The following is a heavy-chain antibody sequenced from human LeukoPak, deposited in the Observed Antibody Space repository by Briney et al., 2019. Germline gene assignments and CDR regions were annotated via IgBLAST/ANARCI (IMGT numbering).Heavy chain of an antibody. V-gene: IGHV3-73*01. CDR2: IRSKANNYAT. D-gene: IGHD2-8*01. CDR3: TTPNEGNWFDP. J-gene: IGHJ5*02. CDR1: GFTFSGST. Sequence: GGSLKLSCAASGFTFSGSTLHWVRQASGKGLEWVGRIRSKANNYATTYAASVEGRFTISRDDSKNTAFLQMNSLKTEDTAVYYCTTPNEGNWFDPWGQGTLVTVSS.